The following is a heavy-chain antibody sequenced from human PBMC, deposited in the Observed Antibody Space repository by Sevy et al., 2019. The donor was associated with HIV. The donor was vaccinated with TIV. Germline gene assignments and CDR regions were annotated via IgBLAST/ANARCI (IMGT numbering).Heavy chain of an antibody. CDR3: ARGLPSLTGTTRGPFDP. Sequence: SETLSLTCAVYGGSFSGYYWSWIRQPPGKGLEWIGEINHSVSTNYNPSLKSRVTISVDTSKNQFSLKLSSVTAADTAVYYCARGLPSLTGTTRGPFDPWGQGTLVTVSS. CDR2: INHSVST. V-gene: IGHV4-34*01. J-gene: IGHJ5*02. D-gene: IGHD1-7*01. CDR1: GGSFSGYY.